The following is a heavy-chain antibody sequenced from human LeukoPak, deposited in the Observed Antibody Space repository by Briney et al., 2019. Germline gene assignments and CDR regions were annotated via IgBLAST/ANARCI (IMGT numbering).Heavy chain of an antibody. J-gene: IGHJ5*02. CDR2: IRSKANNYAT. CDR3: TSAIFETGTTPNLSWFDP. Sequence: GGSLRLSCAASGFTFSGSAMHWVRQASGKGLEWVGRIRSKANNYATAYAASVKGRFTISRDDSKNTAYLQMNSLKTEDTAVYYCTSAIFETGTTPNLSWFDPWGQGTLVTVSS. CDR1: GFTFSGSA. D-gene: IGHD1-7*01. V-gene: IGHV3-73*01.